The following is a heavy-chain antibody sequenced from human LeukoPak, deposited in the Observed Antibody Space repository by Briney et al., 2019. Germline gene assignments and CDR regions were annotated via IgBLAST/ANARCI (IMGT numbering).Heavy chain of an antibody. CDR3: ARTFYYESSDYYYYAFDI. V-gene: IGHV4-34*01. Sequence: SETLSLTCAVYGGSFSEYYWSWIRQPPGKGLEWIGEINHSGSTNYNPSLKSRVTISVDTSKNQFSLKLSSVTAADTAVYYCARTFYYESSDYYYYAFDIWGQGTMVTVSS. CDR1: GGSFSEYY. CDR2: INHSGST. D-gene: IGHD3-22*01. J-gene: IGHJ3*02.